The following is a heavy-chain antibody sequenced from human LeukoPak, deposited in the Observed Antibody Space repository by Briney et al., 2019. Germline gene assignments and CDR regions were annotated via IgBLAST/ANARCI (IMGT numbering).Heavy chain of an antibody. CDR2: MNPNSGNT. J-gene: IGHJ3*02. CDR3: ARGIYDSSGRTYAFDI. Sequence: ASVKVSCKASGYTFTSYDINWVRQATGQGLEWMGWMNPNSGNTGYAQKFQDRVTITRNTSISTAYMELSSLRSEDTAVYYCARGIYDSSGRTYAFDIWGQGTMVTVSS. V-gene: IGHV1-8*03. D-gene: IGHD3-22*01. CDR1: GYTFTSYD.